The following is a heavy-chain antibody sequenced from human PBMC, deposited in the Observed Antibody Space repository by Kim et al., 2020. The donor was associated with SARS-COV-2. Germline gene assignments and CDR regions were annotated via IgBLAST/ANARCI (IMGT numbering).Heavy chain of an antibody. V-gene: IGHV3-33*01. CDR2: IWYDGSNK. Sequence: GGSLRLSCAASGFTFSSYGMHWVRQAPGKGLEWVAVIWYDGSNKYYADSVKGRFTISRDNSKNTLYLQMNSLRAEDTAVYYCARDISGWSFDYWGQGTLVTVSS. CDR3: ARDISGWSFDY. D-gene: IGHD6-19*01. CDR1: GFTFSSYG. J-gene: IGHJ4*02.